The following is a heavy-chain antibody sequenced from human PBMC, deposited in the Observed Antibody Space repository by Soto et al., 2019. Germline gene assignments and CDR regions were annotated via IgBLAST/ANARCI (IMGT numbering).Heavy chain of an antibody. V-gene: IGHV4-39*01. Sequence: QLQLQESGPGLVKPSETLSLTCTVSGGSISSSSYYWGWIRQPPGKGLEWIGSIYYSGSTYYNPSLKSRVTISVDTSKNQFSLKLSSVTAADTAVYYCATPPGVATGRNDYWGQGTLVTVSS. CDR1: GGSISSSSYY. D-gene: IGHD5-12*01. CDR2: IYYSGST. J-gene: IGHJ4*02. CDR3: ATPPGVATGRNDY.